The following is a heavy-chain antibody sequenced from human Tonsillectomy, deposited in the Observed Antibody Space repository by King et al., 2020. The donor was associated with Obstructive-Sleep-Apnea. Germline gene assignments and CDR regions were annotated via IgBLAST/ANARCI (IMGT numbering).Heavy chain of an antibody. CDR2: IYTSGST. J-gene: IGHJ3*02. CDR1: GGSISSYY. CDR3: ARGYALYAGSGYHYVDAFDI. Sequence: VQLQESGPGLVKPSETLSLTCTVSGGSISSYYWSWIRQPAGKGLEWIGRIYTSGSTNNNPSLRSRVTMSVDKSKNQFSLKLSSVTAADTAVYYCARGYALYAGSGYHYVDAFDIWGQGTMVTVSS. V-gene: IGHV4-4*07. D-gene: IGHD3-22*01.